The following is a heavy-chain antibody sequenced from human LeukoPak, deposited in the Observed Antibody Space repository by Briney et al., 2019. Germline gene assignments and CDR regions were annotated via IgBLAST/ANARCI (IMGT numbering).Heavy chain of an antibody. J-gene: IGHJ4*02. Sequence: GGSLRLSCAASGFTFSSYAMHWVRQAPGKGLEWVAVISYDGSNKYYADSVKGRFTISRDNSKNTLYLQMNSLRAEDTAVYYCARLREIPVFGVVTKSTSYFDYWGQGTLVTVSS. CDR1: GFTFSSYA. CDR2: ISYDGSNK. CDR3: ARLREIPVFGVVTKSTSYFDY. V-gene: IGHV3-30*04. D-gene: IGHD3-3*01.